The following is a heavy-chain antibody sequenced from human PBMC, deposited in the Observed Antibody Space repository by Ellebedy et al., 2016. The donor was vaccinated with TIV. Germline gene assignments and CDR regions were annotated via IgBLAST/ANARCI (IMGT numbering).Heavy chain of an antibody. V-gene: IGHV5-51*01. J-gene: IGHJ4*02. CDR1: GYRFSYYW. D-gene: IGHD5-18*01. CDR2: IYPGDSDT. CDR3: AVTRTKTAMDHFDY. Sequence: GESLKISXKASGYRFSYYWIAWVRQMPGKGLEWMGIIYPGDSDTRYSPSFQGQVTISADRSISTAYMQWSGLKASDTAMYFCAVTRTKTAMDHFDYWGQGTLVTVSS.